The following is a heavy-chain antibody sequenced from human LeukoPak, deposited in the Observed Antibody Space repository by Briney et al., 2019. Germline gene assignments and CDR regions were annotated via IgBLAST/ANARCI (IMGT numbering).Heavy chain of an antibody. J-gene: IGHJ5*01. V-gene: IGHV3-21*01. Sequence: PGGSLRLSCAASGFIFSSFSMNWVCQVPGKGLEWVSSISSSSTYIFYADSVKGRFSISRDDAKNSLYLQMNSLRAEDTAVYYCARDFPSRFGEGFDFWGQGTLVTVSS. D-gene: IGHD3-10*01. CDR3: ARDFPSRFGEGFDF. CDR2: ISSSSTYI. CDR1: GFIFSSFS.